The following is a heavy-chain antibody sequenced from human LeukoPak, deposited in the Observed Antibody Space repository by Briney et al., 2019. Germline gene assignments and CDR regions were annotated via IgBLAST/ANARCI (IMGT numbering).Heavy chain of an antibody. J-gene: IGHJ4*02. V-gene: IGHV3-64*04. D-gene: IGHD2-2*01. CDR2: IGPNGAST. CDR3: GGDCSSTSCYLGGLAY. Sequence: GESLRLSCSTSGFTFSNHFMHWVRQAPGKGLEYVSSIGPNGASTLYADSVRGRFTISRDNAKNSLYLQMNSLRAEDTAMYYCGGDCSSTSCYLGGLAYWGQGTLVSVSS. CDR1: GFTFSNHF.